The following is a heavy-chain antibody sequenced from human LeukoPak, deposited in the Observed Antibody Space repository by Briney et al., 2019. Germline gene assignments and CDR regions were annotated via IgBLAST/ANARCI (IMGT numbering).Heavy chain of an antibody. CDR3: ARDQHFGSGSYFLDY. D-gene: IGHD3-10*01. CDR1: GGSISTYY. V-gene: IGHV4-59*01. Sequence: SETLSLTCTVSGGSISTYYWNWIRQPPGKGLEWIGFIYYSGGGNYNPSLKGRVTTSIDTSNNQFSLKLSSVTAADTAVYYCARDQHFGSGSYFLDYWGQGTLVTVSS. CDR2: IYYSGGG. J-gene: IGHJ4*02.